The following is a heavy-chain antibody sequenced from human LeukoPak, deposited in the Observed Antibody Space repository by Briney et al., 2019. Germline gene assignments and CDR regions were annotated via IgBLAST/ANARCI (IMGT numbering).Heavy chain of an antibody. J-gene: IGHJ6*02. Sequence: GGSLRLSCAASGFTFSSYSMNWVRQAPGKGLEWVSSISSSSSYIYYADSVKGRFTISRDNAKNSLYLQMNSLRAEDTAVYYCAREEYYYGSGSLYYYYGMDVWGQGTTVTVSS. CDR3: AREEYYYGSGSLYYYYGMDV. D-gene: IGHD3-10*01. CDR2: ISSSSSYI. CDR1: GFTFSSYS. V-gene: IGHV3-21*01.